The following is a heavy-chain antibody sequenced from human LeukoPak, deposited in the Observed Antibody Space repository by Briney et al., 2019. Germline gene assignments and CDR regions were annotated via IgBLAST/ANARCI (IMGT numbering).Heavy chain of an antibody. CDR2: IYYSGST. J-gene: IGHJ3*02. CDR1: GGSISSYY. D-gene: IGHD4-17*01. V-gene: IGHV4-59*08. CDR3: ARLPDYGDYGNDAFDI. Sequence: PSETPSLTCTVSGGSISSYYWSWIRQPPGKGLEWIGYIYYSGSTNYNPSLKSRVTISVDTSKNQFSLKLSSVTAADTAVYYRARLPDYGDYGNDAFDIWGQGTMVTVSS.